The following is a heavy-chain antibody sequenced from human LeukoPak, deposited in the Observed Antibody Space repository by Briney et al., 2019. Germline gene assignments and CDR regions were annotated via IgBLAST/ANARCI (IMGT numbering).Heavy chain of an antibody. CDR1: GFTFSSYA. CDR2: ISYDGSNK. J-gene: IGHJ4*02. Sequence: GSLRLSCAASGFTFSSYAMTWVRQAPGEGLEWVAVISYDGSNKYYADSVKGRFTISRDNSKNTLYLQMNSLRAEDTAVYYCARQFSSGWYYFDYWGQGTLVTVSS. V-gene: IGHV3-30*04. CDR3: ARQFSSGWYYFDY. D-gene: IGHD6-19*01.